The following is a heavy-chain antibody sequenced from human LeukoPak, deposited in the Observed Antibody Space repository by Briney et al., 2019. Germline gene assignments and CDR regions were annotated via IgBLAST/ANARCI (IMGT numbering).Heavy chain of an antibody. V-gene: IGHV4-39*07. J-gene: IGHJ3*02. CDR2: IYTSGST. Sequence: NPSETLSLTCTVSGGSISSSSYYWGWIRQPPGKGLEWIGRIYTSGSTNYNPSLKSRVTISVDTSKNQFSLKLSSVTAADTAVYYCARSLRYFDSSAFDIWGQGTMVTVSS. D-gene: IGHD3-9*01. CDR1: GGSISSSSYY. CDR3: ARSLRYFDSSAFDI.